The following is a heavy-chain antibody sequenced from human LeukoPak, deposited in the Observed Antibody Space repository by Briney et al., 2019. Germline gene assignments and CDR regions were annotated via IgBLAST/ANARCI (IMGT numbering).Heavy chain of an antibody. D-gene: IGHD5-18*01. Sequence: SETLSLTCAVYGGSFSGYYWSWIRQHPGKGLEWIGYIYYSGSTYYNPSLKSRVTISVDTSKNQFSLKLSSVTAADTAVYYCARDIRRGYSYGIDYWGQGTLVTVSS. CDR2: IYYSGST. J-gene: IGHJ4*02. CDR3: ARDIRRGYSYGIDY. CDR1: GGSFSGYY. V-gene: IGHV4-31*11.